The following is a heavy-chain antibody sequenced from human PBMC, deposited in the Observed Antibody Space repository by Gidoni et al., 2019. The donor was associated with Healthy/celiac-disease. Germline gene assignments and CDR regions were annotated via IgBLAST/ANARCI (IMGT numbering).Heavy chain of an antibody. J-gene: IGHJ2*01. Sequence: EVQLVESGGGLVQPGGSLTPSCAASGFTASINYLSWVRQAPGKGLEWVSVIYSGGSTYYADSVKGRFTISRHNSKNTLYLQMNSLRAEDTAVYYCARELHYYDSSGYAYWYFDLWGRGTLVTVSS. V-gene: IGHV3-53*04. CDR1: GFTASINY. D-gene: IGHD3-22*01. CDR3: ARELHYYDSSGYAYWYFDL. CDR2: IYSGGST.